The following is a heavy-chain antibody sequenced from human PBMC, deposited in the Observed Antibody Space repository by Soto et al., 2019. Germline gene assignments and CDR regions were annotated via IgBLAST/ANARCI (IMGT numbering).Heavy chain of an antibody. Sequence: QVQLVQSGAEVKKPGSSVRVSCKASGDTFNFYSINWVRQAPGLGLEWMGRINPILSMSNYAQRFQGRVTMPAEKSTSTAYMELSSLRSEDTAMYYCASSYGSGYRAFDSWGQGALVTVSS. J-gene: IGHJ4*02. D-gene: IGHD3-10*01. CDR3: ASSYGSGYRAFDS. CDR1: GDTFNFYS. V-gene: IGHV1-69*02. CDR2: INPILSMS.